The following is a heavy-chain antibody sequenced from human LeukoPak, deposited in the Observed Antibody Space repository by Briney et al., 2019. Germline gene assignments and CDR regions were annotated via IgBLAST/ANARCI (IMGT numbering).Heavy chain of an antibody. CDR3: ARDRTYCGVNCFSRGMDV. J-gene: IGHJ6*02. CDR2: ISYDGSNK. CDR1: GFTFSSYA. Sequence: PGGSLRLSCAASGFTFSSYAMHWVRQAPGKELEWVAVISYDGSNKYYADSVKGRFTISRDNSKNTLYLQMNSLRAVDTAVYYCARDRTYCGVNCFSRGMDVWGQGTTVIVSS. V-gene: IGHV3-30-3*01. D-gene: IGHD2-21*02.